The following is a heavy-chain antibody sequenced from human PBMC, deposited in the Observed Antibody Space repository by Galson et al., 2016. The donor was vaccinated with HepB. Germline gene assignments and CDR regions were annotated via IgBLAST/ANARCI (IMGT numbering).Heavy chain of an antibody. J-gene: IGHJ5*02. Sequence: SLRLSCAASGFTFSNFGIHWVRQAPGKGLEWVAVISYDGSNKCYADSVKGRFIISRENSKNTVYLQMNSLRAEDTAVYYCARGWAVPDWFDPWGQGTLVTVSS. V-gene: IGHV3-30*03. CDR2: ISYDGSNK. CDR1: GFTFSNFG. D-gene: IGHD6-13*01. CDR3: ARGWAVPDWFDP.